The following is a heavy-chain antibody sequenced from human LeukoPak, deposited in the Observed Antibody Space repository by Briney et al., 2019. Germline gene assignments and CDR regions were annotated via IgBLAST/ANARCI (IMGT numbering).Heavy chain of an antibody. CDR2: INPNSGDT. CDR1: GDTFTGYY. CDR3: ARVPSMVRGVVNYGMDV. D-gene: IGHD3-10*01. J-gene: IGHJ6*02. V-gene: IGHV1-2*02. Sequence: GASVKVSCKASGDTFTGYYIHWVRQAPGQGLEWMGWINPNSGDTKYAQKFQGRVTMTRDTSINTAYMELRRLTSDDTAVYYCARVPSMVRGVVNYGMDVWGQGTTVTVSS.